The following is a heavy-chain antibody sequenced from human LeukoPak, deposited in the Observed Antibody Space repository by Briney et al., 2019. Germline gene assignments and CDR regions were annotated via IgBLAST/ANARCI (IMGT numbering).Heavy chain of an antibody. CDR2: IKKNRNDI. CDR3: AGASMGGGDCHSAS. J-gene: IGHJ5*02. CDR1: GFTFSSYW. V-gene: IGHV3-7*01. D-gene: IGHD2-21*02. Sequence: GGSLRLSCAASGFTFSSYWMTWVRQAPGKGLEWVATIKKNRNDITYVDSVKGRFTISRDNAKNSLFLQMDSLRGDDTAVYYCAGASMGGGDCHSASWGQGTLVTVSS.